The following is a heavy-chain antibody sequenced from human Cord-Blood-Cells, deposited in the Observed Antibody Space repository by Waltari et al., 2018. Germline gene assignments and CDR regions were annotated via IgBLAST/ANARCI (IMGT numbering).Heavy chain of an antibody. J-gene: IGHJ4*02. CDR3: ARAEDGGYFDY. V-gene: IGHV4-59*01. CDR1: GGSISSYY. Sequence: QVQLQESGPGLVKPSETLSLTCTVSGGSISSYYWSWIRQPPGKGLEWIGYIYYSGSTNYNPSLKSRVTISVDTSKNQFSLKLSSVTAADTAVYYCARAEDGGYFDYWGQGTLVTVSS. D-gene: IGHD2-15*01. CDR2: IYYSGST.